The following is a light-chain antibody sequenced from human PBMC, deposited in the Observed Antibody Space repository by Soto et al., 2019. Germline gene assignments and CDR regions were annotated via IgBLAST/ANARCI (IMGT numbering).Light chain of an antibody. CDR2: DAS. V-gene: IGKV1-5*01. Sequence: DIQMTQSTSTLSASVGDRVTITCRASQSISSWLAWYQQKPGKAPKLLIYDASSLESGVPSRFSGSGSGTEFTLTISILQPDDFATYYCKQYNSYPWTFGQGTKVEIK. CDR1: QSISSW. J-gene: IGKJ1*01. CDR3: KQYNSYPWT.